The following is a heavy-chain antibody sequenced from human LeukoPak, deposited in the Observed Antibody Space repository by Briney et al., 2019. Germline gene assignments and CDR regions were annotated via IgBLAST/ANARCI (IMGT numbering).Heavy chain of an antibody. CDR3: ARHINTRYFDWFFDP. CDR2: IYYSGST. CDR1: GGSISSYY. V-gene: IGHV4-59*08. Sequence: SETLSLTCTVSGGSISSYYWSWIRQPPGKGLEWIGYIYYSGSTNYNPSLKSRVTISVDTSKNQFSLKLSSVTAADTAVYYCARHINTRYFDWFFDPWGQGTLVTVSS. J-gene: IGHJ5*02. D-gene: IGHD3-9*01.